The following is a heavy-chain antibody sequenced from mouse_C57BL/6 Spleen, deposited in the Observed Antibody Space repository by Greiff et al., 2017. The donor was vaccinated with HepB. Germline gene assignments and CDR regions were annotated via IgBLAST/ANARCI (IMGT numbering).Heavy chain of an antibody. D-gene: IGHD3-2*02. CDR2: IRNKANGYTT. Sequence: EVKVEESGGGLVQPGGSLNLSCAASGFTFTDYYMSWVRQPPGKALEWLGFIRNKANGYTTEYSASVKGRFTISRDNSQSILYLQMNALRAEDSATYYCAREGSSGYFAWFAYWGQGTLVTVSA. CDR1: GFTFTDYY. V-gene: IGHV7-3*01. CDR3: AREGSSGYFAWFAY. J-gene: IGHJ3*01.